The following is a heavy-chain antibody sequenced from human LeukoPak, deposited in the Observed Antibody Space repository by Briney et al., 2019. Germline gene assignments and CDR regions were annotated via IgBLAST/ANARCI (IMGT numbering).Heavy chain of an antibody. CDR3: GRLRGGSGVWYFDY. J-gene: IGHJ4*02. CDR2: FYDSGSP. CDR1: SGPISSGDHY. D-gene: IGHD3-10*01. Sequence: PSQTLSLTCTVSSGPISSGDHYWSWIRQPPGKGLEWIGYFYDSGSPNYNSSLKSRVTISVDTSKNQFSLKLSSVTAADTAVYYCGRLRGGSGVWYFDYWGQGTLVTVSS. V-gene: IGHV4-30-4*01.